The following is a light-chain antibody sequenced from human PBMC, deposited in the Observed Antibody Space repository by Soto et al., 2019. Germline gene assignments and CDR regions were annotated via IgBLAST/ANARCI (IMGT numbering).Light chain of an antibody. Sequence: DIQMTQSPSSPSASVGDRVTITCRAGQSIRTYLNWYQQKPGKAPKLLIYAASSLQSGVPSRFSGSGSGTDFTLTISSLQPEDFSTYYCQQSYSTLYTFGQGTKLEIK. J-gene: IGKJ2*01. CDR3: QQSYSTLYT. CDR1: QSIRTY. V-gene: IGKV1-39*01. CDR2: AAS.